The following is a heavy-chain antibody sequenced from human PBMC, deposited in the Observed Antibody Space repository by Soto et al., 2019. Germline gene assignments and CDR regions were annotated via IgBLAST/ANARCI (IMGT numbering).Heavy chain of an antibody. D-gene: IGHD2-8*01. V-gene: IGHV6-1*01. CDR2: TYYRSYWYN. CDR1: GDSVSTNSAT. Sequence: SQTLSLTCAISGDSVSTNSATWDWIRQSPSRGLEWLGRTYYRSYWYNDYAASVKGRISINPDTSNNQVSLQLKSVIPDDTDVYYCVRLIGDSWLDSWGQGTLVTVSS. J-gene: IGHJ5*01. CDR3: VRLIGDSWLDS.